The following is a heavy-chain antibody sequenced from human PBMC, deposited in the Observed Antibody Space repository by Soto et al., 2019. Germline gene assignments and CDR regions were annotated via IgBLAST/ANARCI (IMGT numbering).Heavy chain of an antibody. CDR2: ISSSGSSI. Sequence: QVQLVESGGGLVKPGGSLRLSCAASGLTFSDCYMNWIRQAPGKGLEWVSYISSSGSSINYAGSVKGRFTISRDNAKNSLYPQMNSLRTEDTAIYYGAIFRFGEWGYAMDVWGQGTTVTVSS. CDR3: AIFRFGEWGYAMDV. J-gene: IGHJ6*02. CDR1: GLTFSDCY. D-gene: IGHD3-10*01. V-gene: IGHV3-11*01.